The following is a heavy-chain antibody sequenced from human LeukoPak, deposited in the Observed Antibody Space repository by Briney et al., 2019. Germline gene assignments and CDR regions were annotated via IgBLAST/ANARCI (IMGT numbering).Heavy chain of an antibody. J-gene: IGHJ5*02. CDR3: ARGSSGWSGINP. CDR1: GYTFSSYG. CDR2: ISAYNGNT. V-gene: IGHV1-18*01. Sequence: ASVKASCKASGYTFSSYGISWVRQAPGQGLEWMGWISAYNGNTNYAQKLQGRVTMTTDTSTSTVYMELRSLRSDDTAMYYCARGSSGWSGINPWGQGTLVTVSS. D-gene: IGHD6-19*01.